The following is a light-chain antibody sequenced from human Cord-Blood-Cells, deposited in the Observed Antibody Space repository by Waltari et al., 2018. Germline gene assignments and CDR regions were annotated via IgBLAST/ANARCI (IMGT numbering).Light chain of an antibody. V-gene: IGKV1-33*01. CDR2: DAS. J-gene: IGKJ5*01. Sequence: DIQMTQSPSSLSASVGDRVTITCQASQDISNYLNWYQHKPRKAPKLLIDDASNLETGVPSRFSGSGSGTDFTFTISSLQPEDIATYYCQQYDNLPITFGQGTRLEIK. CDR1: QDISNY. CDR3: QQYDNLPIT.